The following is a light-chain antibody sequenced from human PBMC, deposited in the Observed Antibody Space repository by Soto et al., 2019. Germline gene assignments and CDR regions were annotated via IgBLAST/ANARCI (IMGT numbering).Light chain of an antibody. CDR3: QHYNSYPWT. J-gene: IGKJ1*01. CDR1: QSISGW. V-gene: IGKV1-5*01. Sequence: DIQMSQSPSTLSASVGDRVTITCRASQSISGWLAWYQQKPGKAPKLLIYDASNSESGFPSRFSGSGSGTEFSLTISNLQPDDFASYYGQHYNSYPWTFGQGTKVDIK. CDR2: DAS.